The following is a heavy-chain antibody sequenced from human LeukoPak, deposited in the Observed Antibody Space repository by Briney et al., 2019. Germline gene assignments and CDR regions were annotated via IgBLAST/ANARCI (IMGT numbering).Heavy chain of an antibody. J-gene: IGHJ4*02. Sequence: GGSLRLSCAASGFTFSSYDMSWVRQAPGKGPEWVSTISGSGGRTYYADSVKGRFTISRDNAKNTLYVQMNSLRAEDTAVYYCAKAGGSADYGGNSGNVYWGQGTLVIVSS. D-gene: IGHD4-23*01. V-gene: IGHV3-23*01. CDR3: AKAGGSADYGGNSGNVY. CDR1: GFTFSSYD. CDR2: ISGSGGRT.